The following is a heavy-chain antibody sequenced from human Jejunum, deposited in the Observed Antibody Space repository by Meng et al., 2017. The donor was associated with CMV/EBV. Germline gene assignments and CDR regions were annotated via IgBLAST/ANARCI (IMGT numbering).Heavy chain of an antibody. CDR2: ISVGNSA. V-gene: IGHV3-23*01. CDR3: TKLGGFDL. CDR1: GFTLKTNV. J-gene: IGHJ4*02. D-gene: IGHD3-16*01. Sequence: SLSLSCAASGFTLKTNVMNWVRQAPGKGPEWVSSISVGNSAYYEDSVRGRFTISRDNSRNTIYLQMNSLRADDTALYYCTKLGGFDLWGQGTLVTVSS.